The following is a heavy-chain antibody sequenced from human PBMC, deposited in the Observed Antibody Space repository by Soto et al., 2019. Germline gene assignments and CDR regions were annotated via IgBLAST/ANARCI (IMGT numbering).Heavy chain of an antibody. CDR3: ATLWFGEGNY. V-gene: IGHV4-39*01. Sequence: SETLSLTCTVSGGSISSSSYYWGWIRQPPGKGLEWIGSIYYSGSTYYNPSLKSRVTISVDTSKNQFSLKLSSVTAADTAVYYCATLWFGEGNYWGQGTLVTFSS. CDR2: IYYSGST. D-gene: IGHD3-10*01. J-gene: IGHJ4*02. CDR1: GGSISSSSYY.